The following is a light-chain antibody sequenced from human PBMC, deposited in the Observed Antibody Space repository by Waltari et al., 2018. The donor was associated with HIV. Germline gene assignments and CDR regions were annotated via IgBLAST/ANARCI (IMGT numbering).Light chain of an antibody. CDR1: QSISTY. V-gene: IGKV1-39*01. CDR2: GTS. CDR3: QQSFAPPRT. J-gene: IGKJ1*01. Sequence: DIQVNQSPYSLSASVGARVTITCRTSQSISTYLNWYQQRPGKAPKLLIYGTSTLQSGVPARFGGSGSGTDFTLTISTLQPEDFATYYCQQSFAPPRTFGHGTNVEV.